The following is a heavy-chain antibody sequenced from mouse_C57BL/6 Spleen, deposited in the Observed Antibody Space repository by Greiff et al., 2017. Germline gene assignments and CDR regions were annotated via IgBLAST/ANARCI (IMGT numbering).Heavy chain of an antibody. J-gene: IGHJ3*01. Sequence: QVQLQQPGAELVMPGASVKLSCKASGYTFTSYWMHWVKQRPGQGLEWIGEIDPSDSYTNYNQKFKGKSTLTVDKSSSTAYMQLSSLTSEDSAVYYCARNDGSSYWFAYWCQGTLVTVSA. V-gene: IGHV1-69*01. CDR2: IDPSDSYT. CDR3: ARNDGSSYWFAY. CDR1: GYTFTSYW. D-gene: IGHD1-1*01.